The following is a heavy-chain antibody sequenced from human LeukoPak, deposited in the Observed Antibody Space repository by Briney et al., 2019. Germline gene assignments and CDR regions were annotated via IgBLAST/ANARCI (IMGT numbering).Heavy chain of an antibody. CDR1: GYTFTSYY. CDR2: INPSGGST. J-gene: IGHJ4*02. D-gene: IGHD3-22*01. V-gene: IGHV1-46*01. Sequence: GASVKVSCKASGYTFTSYYMHWVRQAPGQGLEWMGIINPSGGSTSYAQKFQGRVTMTRDMSTSTVYMELSSLRSEDTAVYYCARPHSYDSSGYYYALDYWGQGTLVTVSS. CDR3: ARPHSYDSSGYYYALDY.